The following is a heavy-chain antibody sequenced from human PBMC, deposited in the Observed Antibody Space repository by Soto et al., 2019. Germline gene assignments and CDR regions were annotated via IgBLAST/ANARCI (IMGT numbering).Heavy chain of an antibody. CDR2: ISYDGSNK. D-gene: IGHD3-9*01. CDR3: AKEGSDYDILTGSGYYGMDV. Sequence: QVPLVESGGGVVQPGRSLRLSCAASGFTFSSYGMHWVRQAPGKGLEWVPVISYDGSNKYYADSVKGRFTISRDNSKNTLYLQMNSLRAEDTAVYYCAKEGSDYDILTGSGYYGMDVWGQGTTVTVSS. CDR1: GFTFSSYG. J-gene: IGHJ6*02. V-gene: IGHV3-30*18.